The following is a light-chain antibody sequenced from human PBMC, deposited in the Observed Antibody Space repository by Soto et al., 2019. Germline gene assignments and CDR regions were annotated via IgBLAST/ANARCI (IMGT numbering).Light chain of an antibody. CDR1: QSISSW. V-gene: IGKV1-5*01. J-gene: IGKJ1*01. CDR2: DAP. CDR3: QQYNNWPWT. Sequence: DIQMTQSPSTLSASVGDRVTITCRASQSISSWLAWYQQKTGKAPKILIYDAPTLESGVPSRFRGSGSGTEFTLTISSLQSEDFSVYYCQQYNNWPWTFGQGTKVDIK.